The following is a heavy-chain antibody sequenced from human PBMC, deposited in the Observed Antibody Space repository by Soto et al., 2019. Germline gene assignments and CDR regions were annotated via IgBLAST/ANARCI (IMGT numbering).Heavy chain of an antibody. CDR1: NYTFITYG. CDR2: INPYSGNT. J-gene: IGHJ3*02. V-gene: IGHV1-18*01. CDR3: ASAYGRRMESRDI. Sequence: AAVKVSCKASNYTFITYGITWVRQAPGQGLEWMGWINPYSGNTNYAQRFQGRVTMTRDTSTTTAYIQLSRLTTDDTAVYYCASAYGRRMESRDIWG. D-gene: IGHD2-21*01.